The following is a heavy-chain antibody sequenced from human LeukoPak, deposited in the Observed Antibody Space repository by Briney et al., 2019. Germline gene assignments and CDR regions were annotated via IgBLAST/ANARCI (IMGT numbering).Heavy chain of an antibody. J-gene: IGHJ4*02. CDR1: GGTFSSYA. CDR3: ARDAAAATVRD. CDR2: IIPIFGTA. Sequence: SVKVSCKASGGTFSSYAISWVRQAPGQGLEWMGGIIPIFGTANYAQKFQRRVTITTDESTSTAYMQLSSLTSEVTAVYYCARDAAAATVRDWGQGPLGTVS. V-gene: IGHV1-69*05. D-gene: IGHD6-13*01.